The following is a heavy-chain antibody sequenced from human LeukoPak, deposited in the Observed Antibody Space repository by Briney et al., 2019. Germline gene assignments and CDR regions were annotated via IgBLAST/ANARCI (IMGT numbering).Heavy chain of an antibody. D-gene: IGHD6-19*01. CDR1: GFTFSSYS. V-gene: IGHV3-21*01. J-gene: IGHJ3*02. Sequence: GGSLRLSCAASGFTFSSYSMNWVRQAPGKGLEWVSSISSSCSYIYYADSVKGRFTISRDNAKNSLYLQMNSLRAEDTAVYYCARVYTGGWYSRRRSSHAFDIWGQGTMVTVSS. CDR3: ARVYTGGWYSRRRSSHAFDI. CDR2: ISSSCSYI.